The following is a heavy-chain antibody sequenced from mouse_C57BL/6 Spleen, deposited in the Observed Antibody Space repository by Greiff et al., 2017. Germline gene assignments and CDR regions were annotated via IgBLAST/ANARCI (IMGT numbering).Heavy chain of an antibody. CDR3: ARSGSYYGSSYDAMDY. V-gene: IGHV1-69*01. CDR2: IDPSDSYT. CDR1: GYTFTSYW. D-gene: IGHD1-1*01. J-gene: IGHJ4*01. Sequence: QVHVKQPGAELVMPGASVKLSCKASGYTFTSYWMHWVKQRPGQGLEWIGEIDPSDSYTNYNQKFKGKSTLTVDKSSSTAYMQLSSLTSEDSAVYYCARSGSYYGSSYDAMDYWGQGTSVTVSS.